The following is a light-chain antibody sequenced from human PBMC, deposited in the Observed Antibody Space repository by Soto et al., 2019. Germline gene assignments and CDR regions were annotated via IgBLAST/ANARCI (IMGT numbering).Light chain of an antibody. V-gene: IGKV3-20*01. CDR1: QSVSRTY. Sequence: EIVLTQSPGTLSLSPGERGTLSCRASQSVSRTYLAWYQQKPGQAPRLLIYGASSRATGIPDRFSGSGSGTDFTLTISRLEPEDFAVYYCQHYGSLVLTFGGGTKVEIK. J-gene: IGKJ4*01. CDR3: QHYGSLVLT. CDR2: GAS.